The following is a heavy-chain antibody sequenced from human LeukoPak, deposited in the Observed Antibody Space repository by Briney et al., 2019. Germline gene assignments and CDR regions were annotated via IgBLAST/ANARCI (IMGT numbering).Heavy chain of an antibody. CDR1: GLTVSGNY. D-gene: IGHD7-27*01. V-gene: IGHV3-66*04. Sequence: PGGSLRLSCAASGLTVSGNYMSWVRQAPGKGLEWVSIIYSNGYTYYADPVKGRFTISRDNTKNTLYLQMNSLRAEDTAVYYCARRSPSNWGNDHWGQGTLVTVSS. CDR2: IYSNGYT. J-gene: IGHJ4*02. CDR3: ARRSPSNWGNDH.